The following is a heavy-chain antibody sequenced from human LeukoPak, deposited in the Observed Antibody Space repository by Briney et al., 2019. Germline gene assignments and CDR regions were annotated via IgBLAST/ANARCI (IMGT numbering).Heavy chain of an antibody. V-gene: IGHV4-39*01. Sequence: SETLSLTCAVTGASISSSNYYWGWVRQSPGKGLEWIGNIYSSGNTYYNASLKSRVAMYIDTSKNQFSLKLSSVTAADTAMYYCAKSNGYGLIDYWGQGTLVTVSS. J-gene: IGHJ4*02. D-gene: IGHD5-12*01. CDR2: IYSSGNT. CDR1: GASISSSNYY. CDR3: AKSNGYGLIDY.